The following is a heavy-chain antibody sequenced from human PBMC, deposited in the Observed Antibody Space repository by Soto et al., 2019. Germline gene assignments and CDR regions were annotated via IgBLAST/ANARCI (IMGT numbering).Heavy chain of an antibody. CDR1: GFTFSSYA. J-gene: IGHJ6*02. CDR3: VKDWSGNTCPCMDV. Sequence: PGGSLRLSCAASGFTFSSYAMAWVRQAPGKGLEWVSTISGGDRTTYYADSVKGRFTISRDNSKNSLYLQMTSLRAQDTAVYYCVKDWSGNTCPCMDVWGQGTTVTVSS. V-gene: IGHV3-23*01. D-gene: IGHD3-3*01. CDR2: ISGGDRTT.